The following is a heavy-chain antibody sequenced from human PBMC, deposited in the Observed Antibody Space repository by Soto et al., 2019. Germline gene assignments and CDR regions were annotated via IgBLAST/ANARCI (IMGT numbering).Heavy chain of an antibody. CDR1: GYTFTGYY. Sequence: QVQLVQSGAEVKKPGASVKVSCKASGYTFTGYYMHWVRQAPGQGLEWMGWINANSGGTNYAQKFQGRVTMTRDTSISTAYMVLSRLRSDDTAVYYCHVGYCSSTSCYCGWHYYYSYGMDVWGQGTTVTVSS. D-gene: IGHD2-2*01. CDR3: HVGYCSSTSCYCGWHYYYSYGMDV. J-gene: IGHJ6*02. V-gene: IGHV1-2*02. CDR2: INANSGGT.